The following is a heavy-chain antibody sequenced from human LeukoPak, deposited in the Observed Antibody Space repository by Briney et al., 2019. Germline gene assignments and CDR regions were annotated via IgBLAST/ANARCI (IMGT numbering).Heavy chain of an antibody. Sequence: RASVKVSCKASGGTFSSYAISWVRQAPGQGLEWMGGIIPIFGTANYAQKFQGRVTITTDESTSTAYMELSSLRSEDTAVYYCARVRTGGYDYFYYYMDVWGKGTTVTVSS. CDR3: ARVRTGGYDYFYYYMDV. CDR1: GGTFSSYA. D-gene: IGHD5-12*01. J-gene: IGHJ6*03. V-gene: IGHV1-69*05. CDR2: IIPIFGTA.